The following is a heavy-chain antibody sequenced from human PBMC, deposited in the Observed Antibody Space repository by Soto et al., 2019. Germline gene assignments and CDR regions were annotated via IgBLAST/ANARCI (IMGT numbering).Heavy chain of an antibody. Sequence: GESLKISCKGSGYSFTSYWIGWVRQMPGKGLEWMGIIYPGDSDTRYSPSFQGQVTISADKSISTAYLQWSSLKASDTAMYYCARGPGYCSSTSCSNNWFDPWGQGTLVTVSS. D-gene: IGHD2-2*01. CDR3: ARGPGYCSSTSCSNNWFDP. V-gene: IGHV5-51*01. CDR2: IYPGDSDT. CDR1: GYSFTSYW. J-gene: IGHJ5*02.